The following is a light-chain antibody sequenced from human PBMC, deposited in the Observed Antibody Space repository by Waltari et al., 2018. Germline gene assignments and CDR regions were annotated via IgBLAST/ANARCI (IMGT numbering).Light chain of an antibody. CDR2: DVA. J-gene: IGLJ3*02. Sequence: QSALTQPRSVSGSPGQSVTISCTGTSSDVGVYNYVSWYQQHPGKAPQLMIYDVAKRTSGVPDRFSGSKSDNTASLTISGLQAEDEADYYCCSYAGSYSWVFGGGTKLTVL. V-gene: IGLV2-11*01. CDR3: CSYAGSYSWV. CDR1: SSDVGVYNY.